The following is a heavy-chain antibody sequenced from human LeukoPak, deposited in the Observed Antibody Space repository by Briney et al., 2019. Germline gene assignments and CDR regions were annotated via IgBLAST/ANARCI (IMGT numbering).Heavy chain of an antibody. Sequence: PGGSLRLSCAASGFTFSSYWMSWVRQAPGKGLEWVANIKQDGSEKYYVDSVKGRFTISRDNAKNSLYLQMNSLRAEDTAVYYCARARARYGHNRVWFDPWGQGTLVTVSS. J-gene: IGHJ5*02. CDR1: GFTFSSYW. CDR3: ARARARYGHNRVWFDP. V-gene: IGHV3-7*01. D-gene: IGHD5-24*01. CDR2: IKQDGSEK.